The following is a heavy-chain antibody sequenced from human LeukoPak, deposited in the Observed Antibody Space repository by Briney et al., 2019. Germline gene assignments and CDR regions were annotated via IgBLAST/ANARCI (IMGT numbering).Heavy chain of an antibody. CDR2: IGGIGDNT. J-gene: IGHJ4*02. V-gene: IGHV3-23*01. CDR1: GFTFSSDA. CDR3: AKTPTFYYVLTGYSNDY. Sequence: GGSLRLSCAASGFTFSSDAMSWVRQVPGKGLEWVSTIGGIGDNTHYADSVKGRSTISRDSSRNTLYLQMNTLRVEDTAIYYCAKTPTFYYVLTGYSNDYWGQGTLVTVSS. D-gene: IGHD3-9*01.